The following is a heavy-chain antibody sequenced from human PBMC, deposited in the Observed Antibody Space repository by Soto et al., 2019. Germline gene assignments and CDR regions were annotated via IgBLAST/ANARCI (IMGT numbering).Heavy chain of an antibody. CDR3: PSASGSGSYYNGGDY. V-gene: IGHV1-69*13. CDR1: GGNFSSYA. J-gene: IGHJ4*02. D-gene: IGHD3-10*01. CDR2: IIPIFGTA. Sequence: SVKVSCKASGGNFSSYAISWVRQAPGQGLEWMGGIIPIFGTANYAQKFQGRVTITADESTSTAFMELSSLRSEDTAAYFCPSASGSGSYYNGGDYWGQGTLVTVSS.